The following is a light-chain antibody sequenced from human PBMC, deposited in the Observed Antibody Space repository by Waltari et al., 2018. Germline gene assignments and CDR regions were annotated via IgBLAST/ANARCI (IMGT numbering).Light chain of an antibody. CDR2: DAS. CDR3: QQRRNWPLT. J-gene: IGKJ4*01. V-gene: IGKV3-11*01. Sequence: EIVLTQSPDILSFSPGERATLSCRASQSDGTYLACYQQRPGQSPRLLIYDASYKATGIPARFSGSGSETDFTLTISSLQPEDFAVYYCQQRRNWPLTFGGGTRVQI. CDR1: QSDGTY.